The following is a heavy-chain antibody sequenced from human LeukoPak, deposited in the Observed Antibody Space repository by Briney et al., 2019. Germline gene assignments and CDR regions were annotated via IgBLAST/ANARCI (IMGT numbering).Heavy chain of an antibody. CDR3: ARAASTSTDAFDI. Sequence: ASVKVSCKASGGTFSSFAISWVRQAPGQGLEWMGRIIPILDVPNYAQKFQGRVTITTDESTSTAYMELSSLRSEDTAVYYCARAASTSTDAFDIWGQGTMVTVSS. CDR2: IIPILDVP. CDR1: GGTFSSFA. J-gene: IGHJ3*02. V-gene: IGHV1-69*04. D-gene: IGHD2-2*01.